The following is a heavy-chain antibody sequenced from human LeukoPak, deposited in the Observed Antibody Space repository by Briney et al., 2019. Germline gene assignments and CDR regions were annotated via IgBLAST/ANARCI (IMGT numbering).Heavy chain of an antibody. CDR3: ARLRGKYCSSTSCVYYYMDV. CDR1: GGSFSGYY. D-gene: IGHD2-2*01. J-gene: IGHJ6*03. V-gene: IGHV4-34*01. CDR2: INHSGST. Sequence: PSETLSLTCAVYGGSFSGYYWSWIRQPPGKGLDWIGEINHSGSTNYNPSLKSRVTISVDTSKNQFSLKLSSVTAADTAVYYCARLRGKYCSSTSCVYYYMDVWGKGTTVTVSS.